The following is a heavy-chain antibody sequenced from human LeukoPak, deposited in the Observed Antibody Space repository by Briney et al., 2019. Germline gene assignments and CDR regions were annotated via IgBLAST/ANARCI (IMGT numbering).Heavy chain of an antibody. J-gene: IGHJ4*02. CDR1: GFTFSSYG. D-gene: IGHD2/OR15-2a*01. CDR2: ISYDGSNK. Sequence: GGSLRLSCAASGFTFSSYGMHWVRQAPGKGLEWVAVISYDGSNKYYADSVKGRFTISRDNSKNTLYLQMNSLRAEDTAVYFCARGGLSIMGYWGQGTLVTVSS. CDR3: ARGGLSIMGY. V-gene: IGHV3-30*03.